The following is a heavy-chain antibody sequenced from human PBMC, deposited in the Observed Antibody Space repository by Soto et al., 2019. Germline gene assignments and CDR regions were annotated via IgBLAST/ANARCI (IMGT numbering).Heavy chain of an antibody. CDR3: AIVPASASLGQQLVI. J-gene: IGHJ4*02. D-gene: IGHD6-13*01. V-gene: IGHV4-34*01. CDR2: INHSGST. Sequence: PSETLSLTCAVYGGSFSGYYWSWIRQPPGKGLEWIGEINHSGSTNYNPSLKSRVTISVDTSKNQFSLKLSSVTAADTAVYYCAIVPASASLGQQLVIWGQGTLVTVSS. CDR1: GGSFSGYY.